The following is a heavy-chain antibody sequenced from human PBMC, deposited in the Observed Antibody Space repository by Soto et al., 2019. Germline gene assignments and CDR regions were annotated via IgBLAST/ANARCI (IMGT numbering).Heavy chain of an antibody. J-gene: IGHJ6*02. CDR1: GYTFTRYG. CDR2: INTYNGNT. V-gene: IGHV1-18*01. Sequence: QVQLVQSGAEVKNPGASVKVSCKASGYTFTRYGIGWARQAPGQGLEWMGWINTYNGNTNYAQNVQGRVTLTTDTSTSTAYMELRSLRSNDPAIYYCAMVDVYVTPSPQDVWGQGPTVIVSS. CDR3: AMVDVYVTPSPQDV. D-gene: IGHD3-16*01.